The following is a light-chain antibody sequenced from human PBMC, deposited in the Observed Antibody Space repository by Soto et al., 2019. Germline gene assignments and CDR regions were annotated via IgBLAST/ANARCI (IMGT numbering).Light chain of an antibody. J-gene: IGLJ2*01. CDR2: DVT. Sequence: QSALTQPRSVSGSPGQSVTISCTGTSSDVGGYDYVSWYQQHPGKAPKLMIYDVTKRPSGVPDRFSGSKSGNTASLTISGLQAEDEADYYCCSFAGTYTVDVLFGGGTKVTVL. V-gene: IGLV2-11*01. CDR3: CSFAGTYTVDVL. CDR1: SSDVGGYDY.